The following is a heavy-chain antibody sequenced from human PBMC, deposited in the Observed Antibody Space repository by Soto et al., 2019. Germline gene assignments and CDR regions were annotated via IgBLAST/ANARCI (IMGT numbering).Heavy chain of an antibody. CDR3: ARMAGPWYFDL. CDR1: GGSFSGFY. J-gene: IGHJ2*01. CDR2: INHSGSS. Sequence: PSETLSLTCAVHGGSFSGFYWTWIRQPPGKGLEWIGEINHSGSSNYNPPLKSRVTMSLDTSRNQFSLSLNSVTAADTAVYYCARMAGPWYFDLWGRGTLVTVSP. V-gene: IGHV4-34*01.